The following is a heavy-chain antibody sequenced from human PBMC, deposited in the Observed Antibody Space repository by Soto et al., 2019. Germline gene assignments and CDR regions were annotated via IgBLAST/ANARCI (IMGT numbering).Heavy chain of an antibody. J-gene: IGHJ6*02. V-gene: IGHV1-69*12. D-gene: IGHD6-19*01. CDR1: GGTFRTYA. CDR3: AKGAVAGTPTSYYYYGMDV. Sequence: QVQLLQSGAEVKKPGSSVRVSCEASGGTFRTYAISWVRQAPGQGLEWMGEIIPIFGKVNYTQKFQGRVTITADXPXTXVNXDLRSLTSEDTAVYYCAKGAVAGTPTSYYYYGMDVWGQGTTVTVS. CDR2: IIPIFGKV.